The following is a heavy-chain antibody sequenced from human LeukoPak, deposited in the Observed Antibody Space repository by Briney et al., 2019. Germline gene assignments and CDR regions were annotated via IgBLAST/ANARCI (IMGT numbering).Heavy chain of an antibody. CDR2: INPNSGGT. CDR3: ARAITMIVVVMADY. Sequence: ASVKVSCKASGCTFTGYYMHWVRQAPGQGLEWMGWINPNSGGTNYAQKFQGRVTMTRDTSISTAYMELSRLRSDDTAVYYCARAITMIVVVMADYWGQGTLVTVSS. J-gene: IGHJ4*02. V-gene: IGHV1-2*02. CDR1: GCTFTGYY. D-gene: IGHD3-22*01.